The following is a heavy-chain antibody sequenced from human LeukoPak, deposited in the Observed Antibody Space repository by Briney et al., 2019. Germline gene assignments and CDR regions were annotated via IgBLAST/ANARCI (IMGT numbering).Heavy chain of an antibody. CDR3: ARDAGPHYDSSAYGMDV. Sequence: PGGSLRLSCAASGFTFSSYGMHWVRHAPGKGLEWVAVIWYDGSNKYYADSVKGRFTISRDNSKNTLYLQMNSLRAEDTAVYYCARDAGPHYDSSAYGMDVWGQGTTVTVSS. D-gene: IGHD3-22*01. CDR2: IWYDGSNK. V-gene: IGHV3-33*01. CDR1: GFTFSSYG. J-gene: IGHJ6*02.